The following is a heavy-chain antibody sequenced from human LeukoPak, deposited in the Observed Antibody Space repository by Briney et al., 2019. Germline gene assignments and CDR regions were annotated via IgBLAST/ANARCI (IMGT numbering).Heavy chain of an antibody. D-gene: IGHD2-15*01. CDR1: GFTFSSYS. V-gene: IGHV3-48*04. J-gene: IGHJ4*02. Sequence: PGGSLRLSCAASGFTFSSYSMNWVRQAPGKGLEWVSYISSSGSTIYYADSVKGRFTISRDNAKNSLYLQMNSLRAEDTAVYYCARALFSGGSCYSDYWGQGTLVTVSS. CDR3: ARALFSGGSCYSDY. CDR2: ISSSGSTI.